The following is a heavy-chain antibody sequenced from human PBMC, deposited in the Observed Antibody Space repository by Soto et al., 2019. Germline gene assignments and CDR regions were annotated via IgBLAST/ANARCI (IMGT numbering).Heavy chain of an antibody. J-gene: IGHJ5*02. CDR3: ATSYVSGFDP. Sequence: QLQLVQSGAEVERPGASVRVSCKAYGYPFSKYGISWIRQAPGQGLEWMGWIKPDNGDTNYAQKFQGRVTMPTDTSSNTAYMEMRSLRSDVTAVYYCATSYVSGFDPWGQGTLVSVSS. D-gene: IGHD3-16*01. CDR2: IKPDNGDT. CDR1: GYPFSKYG. V-gene: IGHV1-18*04.